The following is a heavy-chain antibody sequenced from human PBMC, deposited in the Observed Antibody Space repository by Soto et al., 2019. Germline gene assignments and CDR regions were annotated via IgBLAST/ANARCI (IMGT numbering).Heavy chain of an antibody. V-gene: IGHV4-59*01. D-gene: IGHD3-22*01. CDR2: IYDSGST. J-gene: IGHJ4*02. CDR3: AGHRGYYDSSGDYYDVEY. CDR1: GGSISSYY. Sequence: SETRSLTCTVSGGSISSYYWRWIRQPPGMGLEWIGDIYDSGSTNYNPSLKSRLTISVDTSKNQFSLKLSSVTAADTAVYYCAGHRGYYDSSGDYYDVEYWGQGTLVTVS.